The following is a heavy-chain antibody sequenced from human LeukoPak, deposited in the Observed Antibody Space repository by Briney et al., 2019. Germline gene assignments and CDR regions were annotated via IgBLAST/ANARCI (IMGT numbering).Heavy chain of an antibody. V-gene: IGHV3-15*01. J-gene: IGHJ4*02. CDR3: TTDGLYSIDN. CDR2: IKSKSDGGTI. Sequence: PGGSLRLSCAASGFTFSYAWMNWVRQAPGKGLEWVGRIKSKSDGGTIDYAAPVKGRFTISRDDSKNTLYLQIHGLKTEDTAVYYCTTDGLYSIDNWGQGTLVTVSS. CDR1: GFTFSYAW. D-gene: IGHD2-15*01.